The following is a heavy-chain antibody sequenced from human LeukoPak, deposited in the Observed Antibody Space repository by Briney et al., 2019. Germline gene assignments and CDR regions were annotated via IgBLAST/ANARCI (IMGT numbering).Heavy chain of an antibody. J-gene: IGHJ4*02. D-gene: IGHD2-2*01. CDR3: AGICSSSGCHLDY. CDR2: INPNDGGT. CDR1: GYTFTGYY. Sequence: ASVNVSCKASGYTFTGYYMHWVRQAHGQGLEWVGGINPNDGGTNSAQKFQGRVTMTRDTSISTVYMELSSLTSDDTAVYFCAGICSSSGCHLDYWGQGTLVTVSS. V-gene: IGHV1-2*02.